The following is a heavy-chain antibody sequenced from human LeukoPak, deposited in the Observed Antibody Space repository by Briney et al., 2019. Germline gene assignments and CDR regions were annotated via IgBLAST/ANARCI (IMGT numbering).Heavy chain of an antibody. CDR2: IYYSGST. D-gene: IGHD3-22*01. CDR3: ARGDYYDSSGYYSP. J-gene: IGHJ5*02. Sequence: SETLSLTCTVSGGSISSGGYYWSWIRQHPGKGLEWIGYIYYSGSTYYNPSLKSRVTISVDTSKNQYSLKLSSVTAAGTAVYYCARGDYYDSSGYYSPWGQGTLVTVSS. CDR1: GGSISSGGYY. V-gene: IGHV4-31*03.